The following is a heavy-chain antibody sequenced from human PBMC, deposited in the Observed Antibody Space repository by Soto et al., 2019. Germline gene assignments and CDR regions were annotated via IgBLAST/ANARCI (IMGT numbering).Heavy chain of an antibody. V-gene: IGHV1-3*05. D-gene: IGHD3-10*01. Sequence: QVQLVQSGAEEKKPGASVKVSCKASGYTFTSYAMHWVRQAPGQRLEWMGWINAGNGNTKYSQKFQGRVTITRDKSGSIANMELSSLRSEDTAVYYCAGDDIGGSGSYSLYNWFDHWGQGTLVTVSS. CDR1: GYTFTSYA. CDR3: AGDDIGGSGSYSLYNWFDH. J-gene: IGHJ5*02. CDR2: INAGNGNT.